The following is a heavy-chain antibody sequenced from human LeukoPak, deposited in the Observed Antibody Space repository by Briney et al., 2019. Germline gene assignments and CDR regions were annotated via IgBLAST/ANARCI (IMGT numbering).Heavy chain of an antibody. CDR2: IIPIFGTA. V-gene: IGHV1-69*13. Sequence: SVKVSCKASGGTFSSYAISWVRQAPGQGLEWMGGIIPIFGTANYAQKFQGRVAITADESTSTAYMELSSLRSEDTAVYYCAREAYCGGDCYTHFDYWGQGTLVTVSS. CDR3: AREAYCGGDCYTHFDY. CDR1: GGTFSSYA. J-gene: IGHJ4*02. D-gene: IGHD2-21*02.